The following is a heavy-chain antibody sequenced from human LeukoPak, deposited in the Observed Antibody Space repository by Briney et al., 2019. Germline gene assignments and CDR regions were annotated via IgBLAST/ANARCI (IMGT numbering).Heavy chain of an antibody. CDR1: GFTFSSYG. CDR2: ISYDGSNK. Sequence: PGGSLRLSCAASGFTFSSYGMHWVRQAPGKGLEWVAVISYDGSNKYYADSVKGRFTISRDNSKNTLYLQMNSLRAEDTAVYYCARGGIVVVPAAYYFDYWGQGTLVTVSS. D-gene: IGHD2-2*01. V-gene: IGHV3-30*03. J-gene: IGHJ4*02. CDR3: ARGGIVVVPAAYYFDY.